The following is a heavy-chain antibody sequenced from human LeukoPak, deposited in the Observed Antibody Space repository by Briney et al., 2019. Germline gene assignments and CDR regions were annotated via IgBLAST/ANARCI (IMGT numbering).Heavy chain of an antibody. CDR1: GFTFSSYS. CDR2: ISSSSSYI. J-gene: IGHJ6*03. CDR3: ARDCSPYSSSWYAYYYYYMDV. V-gene: IGHV3-21*01. D-gene: IGHD6-13*01. Sequence: GGSLRLSCAASGFTFSSYSMNWVRQAPGKGLEWVSSISSSSSYIYYADSVKGRFTISRDNAKNSLYLQMNSLRAEDTAVYYCARDCSPYSSSWYAYYYYYMDVWGKGTTVTISS.